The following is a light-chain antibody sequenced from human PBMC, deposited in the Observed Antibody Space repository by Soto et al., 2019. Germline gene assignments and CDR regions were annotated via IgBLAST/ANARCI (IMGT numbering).Light chain of an antibody. V-gene: IGKV1-39*01. CDR1: QSISSY. CDR3: QQSYSTPPEMYT. CDR2: AAS. J-gene: IGKJ2*01. Sequence: DIQMTQSPSSLSASVGDRVTITCRASQSISSYLNWYQQKPGKAPKLLIYAASSLQSGVPSRFSGSGTGTDFTLTISSLQPEDFETYYCQQSYSTPPEMYTFGQGTKLEIK.